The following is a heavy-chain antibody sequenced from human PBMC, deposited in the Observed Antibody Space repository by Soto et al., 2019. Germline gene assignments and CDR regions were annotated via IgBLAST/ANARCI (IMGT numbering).Heavy chain of an antibody. V-gene: IGHV3-72*01. J-gene: IGHJ4*02. CDR2: TRNKGNSYTT. Sequence: PGGSLRLSCAASGFTFSDHYIDWVRQAPGKGLEWVGRTRNKGNSYTTEYAASVKGRFTISRDDSKNSLYLQMDNLKTEDTAVYYCARSGSSTSCYDYWGQGTLVTSPQ. CDR1: GFTFSDHY. CDR3: ARSGSSTSCYDY. D-gene: IGHD2-2*01.